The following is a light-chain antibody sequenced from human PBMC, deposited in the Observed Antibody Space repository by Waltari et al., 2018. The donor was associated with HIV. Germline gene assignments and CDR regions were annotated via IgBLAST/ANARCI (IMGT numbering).Light chain of an antibody. CDR2: EVT. CDR1: DLQDYQY. Sequence: QSALTQPASVSGSPGQSITISCDLQDYQYVSWYQRHPGKAPTVIIYEVTNRPSGLSNRVCGSKSCNTATLTISGLQPEYEADYFCTSYISGTSPVFGRGTRVTVL. V-gene: IGLV2-14*01. J-gene: IGLJ2*01. CDR3: TSYISGTSPV.